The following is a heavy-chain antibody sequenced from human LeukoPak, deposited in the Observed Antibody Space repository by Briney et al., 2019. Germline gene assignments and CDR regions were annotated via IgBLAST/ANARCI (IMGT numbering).Heavy chain of an antibody. CDR2: IWSDGNNK. J-gene: IGHJ4*02. D-gene: IGHD2-2*01. CDR1: GFSFWHQA. CDR3: ARDGQQSSPYAYDY. V-gene: IGHV3-33*01. Sequence: PGGSLRLSCAASGFSFWHQAMHWVRQAPGKGLEWLSQIWSDGNNKYYADTVRGRFTISRDTSKNTLYLEVNSLRAEDTAIYYCARDGQQSSPYAYDYWGQGTLVTVSS.